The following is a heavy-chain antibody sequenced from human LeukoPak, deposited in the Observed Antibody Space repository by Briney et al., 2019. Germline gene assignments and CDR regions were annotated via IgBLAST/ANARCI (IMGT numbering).Heavy chain of an antibody. CDR3: ARVRDEYYDFWSGYSGSTAFDI. Sequence: RASVKVSCKASGYTFTSYAMHWVRQAPRQRLEWMGWINAGNGNTKYSQKFQGRVTITRDTSASTAYMELSSLRSEDTAVYYCARVRDEYYDFWSGYSGSTAFDIWGQGTMVTVSS. CDR1: GYTFTSYA. V-gene: IGHV1-3*01. CDR2: INAGNGNT. D-gene: IGHD3-3*01. J-gene: IGHJ3*02.